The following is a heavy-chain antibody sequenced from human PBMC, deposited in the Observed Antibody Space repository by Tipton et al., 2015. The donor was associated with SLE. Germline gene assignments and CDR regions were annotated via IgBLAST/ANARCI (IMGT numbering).Heavy chain of an antibody. J-gene: IGHJ3*02. D-gene: IGHD3-22*01. Sequence: SLRLSCAASGFTFSSYSMNWVRQAPGKGLEWVSSISSSSSYIYYADSVKGRFTISRDNAKNSLYLQMNSLRAEDTAVYYCARDRESMIVVGHAFDIWGQGTMVTVSS. V-gene: IGHV3-21*01. CDR1: GFTFSSYS. CDR3: ARDRESMIVVGHAFDI. CDR2: ISSSSSYI.